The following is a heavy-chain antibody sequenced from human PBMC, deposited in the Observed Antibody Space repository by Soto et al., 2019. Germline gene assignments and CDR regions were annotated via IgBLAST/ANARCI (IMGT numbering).Heavy chain of an antibody. Sequence: GGSLRLSCAASGFTFSNYAMSWVRQAPGKGLEWVSTFTRSGNTYYADSVKGRFTIYRDNSKNTLYLQMDSLRAEDTAVYYCARKFAPGSQNYDYGGLGPRDPVS. J-gene: IGHJ4*02. V-gene: IGHV3-23*01. D-gene: IGHD3-10*01. CDR1: GFTFSNYA. CDR3: ARKFAPGSQNYDY. CDR2: FTRSGNT.